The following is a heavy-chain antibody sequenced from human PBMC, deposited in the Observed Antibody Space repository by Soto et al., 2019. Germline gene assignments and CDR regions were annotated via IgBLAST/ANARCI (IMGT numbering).Heavy chain of an antibody. J-gene: IGHJ2*01. V-gene: IGHV3-48*02. Sequence: GGSLRLSCAASGFTFSSYSMNWVRQAPGKGLEWVSYISSSSSTIYYADSVKGRFTISRDSAKNSLYLQMNSLRDEDTAVYYCARDSDPGYCGGDCYSRGSYWYFDLWGRGTXVTVSS. D-gene: IGHD2-21*02. CDR2: ISSSSSTI. CDR3: ARDSDPGYCGGDCYSRGSYWYFDL. CDR1: GFTFSSYS.